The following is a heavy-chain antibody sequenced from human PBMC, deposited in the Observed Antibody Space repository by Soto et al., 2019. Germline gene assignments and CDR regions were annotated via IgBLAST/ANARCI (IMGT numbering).Heavy chain of an antibody. CDR2: IYYSGST. D-gene: IGHD2-8*01. CDR3: ARTYGGYYDY. V-gene: IGHV4-59*01. Sequence: SETLSLTCTVSGGSISSYYWSWIRQPPGKGLEWIGYIYYSGSTNYNPSLKSRATISVDTSKNQFSLKLRSVTAADTAVYYCARTYGGYYDYWGQGTLVTVSS. CDR1: GGSISSYY. J-gene: IGHJ4*02.